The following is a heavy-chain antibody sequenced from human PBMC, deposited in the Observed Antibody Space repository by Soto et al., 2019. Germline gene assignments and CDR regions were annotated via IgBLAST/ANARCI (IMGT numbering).Heavy chain of an antibody. V-gene: IGHV4-59*01. CDR3: ARVYGDCFDY. D-gene: IGHD4-17*01. Sequence: SETLSLTCTVSGGSISSYYWSWIRQPPGKGLEWIGYIYYSGSTNYNPSLKSRVTISVDTSKNQFSLKLSSVTAADTAVYYWARVYGDCFDYWGQGTLVTVSS. J-gene: IGHJ4*02. CDR1: GGSISSYY. CDR2: IYYSGST.